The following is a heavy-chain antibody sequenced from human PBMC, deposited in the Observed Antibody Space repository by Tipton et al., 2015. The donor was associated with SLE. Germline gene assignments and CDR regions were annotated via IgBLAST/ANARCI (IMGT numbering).Heavy chain of an antibody. CDR1: GGSISSHY. CDR3: AREWGDAFDI. CDR2: IYYSGSI. V-gene: IGHV4-59*11. Sequence: TLSLTCTVSGGSISSHYWSWIRQPPGKGLEWIGYIYYSGSIGYNPSLKSRVTISVDTSKNQFSLKLSSVTAAGTAVYYCAREWGDAFDIWGQGTMVTVSS. D-gene: IGHD3-16*01. J-gene: IGHJ3*02.